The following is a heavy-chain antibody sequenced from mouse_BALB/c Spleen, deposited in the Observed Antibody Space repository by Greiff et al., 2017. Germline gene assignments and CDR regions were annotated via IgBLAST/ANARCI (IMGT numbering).Heavy chain of an antibody. CDR2: IWAGGST. D-gene: IGHD2-4*01. J-gene: IGHJ3*01. V-gene: IGHV2-9*02. CDR1: GFSLTSYG. CDR3: AGDYDIAY. Sequence: QVQLKESGPGLVAPSQSLSITCTVSGFSLTSYGVHWVRQPPGKGLEWLGVIWAGGSTNYNSALMSRLSISKDNSKSQVFLKMNSLQTDDTAMYYCAGDYDIAYWGQGTLVTVSA.